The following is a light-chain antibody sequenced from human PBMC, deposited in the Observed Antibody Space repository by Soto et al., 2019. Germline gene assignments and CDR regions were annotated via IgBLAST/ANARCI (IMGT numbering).Light chain of an antibody. CDR3: QQYGSSRT. Sequence: EIVLTQSPGTLSLSPGERATLSCRASQSVASRNLAWYQQKSGQAPRLLIYGASSRATGIPDRFSGSGSGTDFTLTISRLEPEDFAVYYCQQYGSSRTFGQGTKVDI. CDR1: QSVASRN. V-gene: IGKV3-20*01. J-gene: IGKJ1*01. CDR2: GAS.